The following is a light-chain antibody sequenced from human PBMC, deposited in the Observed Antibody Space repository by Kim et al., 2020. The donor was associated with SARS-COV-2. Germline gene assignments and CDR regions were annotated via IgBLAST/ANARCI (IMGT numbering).Light chain of an antibody. J-gene: IGLJ3*02. CDR2: NDD. Sequence: GQLVTISFSGDSSNLGSNTFNTYQQIPGTAPKLLIYNDDRRPSGVPDRFSGSKSGTSASLAISGLQSEDEAYYYFATWHDTLNGWVFGGGTQLTVL. CDR3: ATWHDTLNGWV. CDR1: SSNLGSNT. V-gene: IGLV1-44*01.